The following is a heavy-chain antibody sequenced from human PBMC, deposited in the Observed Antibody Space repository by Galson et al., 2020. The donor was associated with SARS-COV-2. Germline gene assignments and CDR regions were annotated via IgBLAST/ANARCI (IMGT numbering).Heavy chain of an antibody. V-gene: IGHV4-31*03. Sequence: SETLSLTCTVSGGSISSGGYYWSWIRQHPGKGLEWIGYIYYSGSTYYNPSLKSRVTISVDTSKNQFSLKLSSVTAADTAVYYCARVPSGDFWSGYTTPGVDVWGKGTTVTVSS. D-gene: IGHD3-3*01. J-gene: IGHJ6*04. CDR2: IYYSGST. CDR3: ARVPSGDFWSGYTTPGVDV. CDR1: GGSISSGGYY.